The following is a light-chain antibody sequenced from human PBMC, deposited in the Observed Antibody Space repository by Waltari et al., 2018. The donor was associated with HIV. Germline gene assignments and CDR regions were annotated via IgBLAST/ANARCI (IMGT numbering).Light chain of an antibody. CDR2: AAS. J-gene: IGKJ1*01. Sequence: DIQMTQSPSSLSASVGDRVTITCRASQHISDYLNWYQQRPGKAPILLIYAASTLQSGVPSTFSGSGSGTHFTLTISSLQPGDFGTYYCQQSYSLPPTFGQGTKVEIK. V-gene: IGKV1-39*01. CDR1: QHISDY. CDR3: QQSYSLPPT.